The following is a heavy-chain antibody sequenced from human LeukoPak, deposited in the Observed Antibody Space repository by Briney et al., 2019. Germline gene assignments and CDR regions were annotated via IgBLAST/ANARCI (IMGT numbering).Heavy chain of an antibody. CDR3: ARMGPPLRGVRYYYYMDV. D-gene: IGHD3-10*01. CDR2: IYYSGST. V-gene: IGHV4-59*01. Sequence: SETLSLTCNVSGRSISSYYWSWIRQPPGKGLEWIGYIYYSGSTNYNPSLKSRVTISVDTSKNQFSLKLTSVTAADTAVYYCARMGPPLRGVRYYYYMDVWGKGTTVTVSS. J-gene: IGHJ6*03. CDR1: GRSISSYY.